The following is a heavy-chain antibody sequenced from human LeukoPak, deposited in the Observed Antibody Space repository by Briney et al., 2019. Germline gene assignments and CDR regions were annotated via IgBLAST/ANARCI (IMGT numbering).Heavy chain of an antibody. V-gene: IGHV3-21*01. CDR2: ISSISSYI. CDR3: STYYYGSGSSHYYYYMDV. CDR1: GVTFSVDS. Sequence: GGSLRLSCAASGVTFSVDSIDGVPEAPGKGLEGVSAISSISSYIYYADSVKGRFTISRGNAKNSLYMQMNSLRAEDTAVYYCSTYYYGSGSSHYYYYMDVWGKGTTVTVSS. J-gene: IGHJ6*03. D-gene: IGHD3-10*01.